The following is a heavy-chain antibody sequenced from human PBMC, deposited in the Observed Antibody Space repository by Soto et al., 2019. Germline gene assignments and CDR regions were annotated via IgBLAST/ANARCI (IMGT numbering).Heavy chain of an antibody. CDR1: GYTFTNYA. V-gene: IGHV1-18*01. Sequence: QVQLVQSGAEVKKPGASVKVSCQASGYTFTNYAISWVRQAPGQGLEWMGWISASTRNTDQAQNFQGRDTMTIDTSTNTANRALSSMRSDDTAVYYCARCYCSGGSCYACLHFYLWCRGTLVPGSS. CDR3: ARCYCSGGSCYACLHFYL. CDR2: ISASTRNT. D-gene: IGHD2-15*01. J-gene: IGHJ2*01.